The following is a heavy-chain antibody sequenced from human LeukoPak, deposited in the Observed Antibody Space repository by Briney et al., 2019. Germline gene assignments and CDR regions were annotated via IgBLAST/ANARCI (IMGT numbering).Heavy chain of an antibody. V-gene: IGHV3-21*01. J-gene: IGHJ4*02. CDR3: ARDGYSSSSY. D-gene: IGHD6-6*01. CDR1: GFTFKDYA. Sequence: GGSLRLSCAASGFTFKDYALNWVRQAPGKGLEWVSSISSSSSYIYYADSVKGRFTISRDNAKNSLYLQMNSLRAEDTAVYYCARDGYSSSSYWGQGTLVTVSS. CDR2: ISSSSSYI.